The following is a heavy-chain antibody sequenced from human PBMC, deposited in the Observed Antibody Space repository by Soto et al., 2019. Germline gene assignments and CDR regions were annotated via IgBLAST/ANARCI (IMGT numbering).Heavy chain of an antibody. D-gene: IGHD1-7*01. J-gene: IGHJ5*02. CDR3: ARDRGYNWNYGWFDP. CDR1: GYTFTSYA. CDR2: INAGNGNT. Sequence: ASVKVSCKASGYTFTSYAMHWVRQAPGQRLEWMGWINAGNGNTKYSQKFQGRVTMTTDTSTSTAYMELRSLRSDDTAVYYCARDRGYNWNYGWFDPWGQGTLVTVSS. V-gene: IGHV1-3*01.